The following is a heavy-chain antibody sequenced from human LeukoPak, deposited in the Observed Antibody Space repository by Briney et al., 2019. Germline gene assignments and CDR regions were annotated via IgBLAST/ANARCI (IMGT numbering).Heavy chain of an antibody. CDR1: GGSISSGSYY. V-gene: IGHV4-61*02. J-gene: IGHJ3*02. Sequence: SETLSLTCTVSGGSISSGSYYWSWIRQPAGKGLEWIGRIYTSGSTNYNPSLESRVTISVDTSKNQFSLKLSSVTAADTAVYYCARGDRPAAKAFDIWGQGTMVTVSS. D-gene: IGHD2-2*01. CDR2: IYTSGST. CDR3: ARGDRPAAKAFDI.